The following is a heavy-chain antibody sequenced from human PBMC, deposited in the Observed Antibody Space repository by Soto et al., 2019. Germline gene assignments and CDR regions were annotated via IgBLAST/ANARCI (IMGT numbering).Heavy chain of an antibody. Sequence: SETLSLTCTVSGGSISSGGYYWSWIRQHPGKGLEWIGYIYYSGSTYYNPSLKSRVTISVDTSKNQFSLKLSSVTAADTAVYYCARYFNPYYYDSSGYFDYWGQGTLVTSPQ. CDR1: GGSISSGGYY. CDR2: IYYSGST. CDR3: ARYFNPYYYDSSGYFDY. J-gene: IGHJ4*02. V-gene: IGHV4-31*03. D-gene: IGHD3-22*01.